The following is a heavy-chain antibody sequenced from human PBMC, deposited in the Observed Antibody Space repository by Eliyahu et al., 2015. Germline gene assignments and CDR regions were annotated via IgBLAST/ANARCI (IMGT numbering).Heavy chain of an antibody. V-gene: IGHV2-5*02. CDR2: ISWDDDK. J-gene: IGHJ5*02. CDR1: GFSLNTAGVG. D-gene: IGHD1-1*01. CDR3: AHRLRYNFEYGFDP. Sequence: QITLKESGPTLVSSTQTLTLTCTFSGFSLNTAGVGVSWIRQSPGKALEWLALISWDDDKLYSPSLTGRLAVTKDASRNQVVLTMTNVDPVDTATYFCAHRLRYNFEYGFDPWGQGILVTVSS.